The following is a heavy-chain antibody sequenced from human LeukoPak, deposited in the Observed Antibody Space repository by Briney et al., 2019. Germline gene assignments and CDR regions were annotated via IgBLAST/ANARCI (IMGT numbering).Heavy chain of an antibody. CDR2: ITSSSTYM. CDR1: GFTFNSYN. CDR3: ARDRGVVRDAFDI. D-gene: IGHD2-8*02. V-gene: IGHV3-21*01. Sequence: GGSLRLSCAASGFTFNSYNMNWVRQAPGKGLEWVSSITSSSTYMYYADSVKGRFTISRDNARNSLYLQMNSLRAEDTAVYYCARDRGVVRDAFDIWGQGTMVTVSS. J-gene: IGHJ3*02.